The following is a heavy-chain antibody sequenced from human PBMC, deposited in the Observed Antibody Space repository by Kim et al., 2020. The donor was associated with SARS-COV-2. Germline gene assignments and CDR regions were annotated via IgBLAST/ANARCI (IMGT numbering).Heavy chain of an antibody. CDR2: IYYSGNT. CDR1: GASISSGDYW. CDR3: ARAFVDIVTTMGMDRGNWFDP. Sequence: SETLSLTCTVSGASISSGDYWWSWIRQLPGKGLEWIGYIYYSGNTYYNPSLKSRVAISVDTSNNHLSLKLRSITAADTAVYYCARAFVDIVTTMGMDRGNWFDPWGQGTLVTVSS. J-gene: IGHJ5*02. D-gene: IGHD5-12*01. V-gene: IGHV4-31*03.